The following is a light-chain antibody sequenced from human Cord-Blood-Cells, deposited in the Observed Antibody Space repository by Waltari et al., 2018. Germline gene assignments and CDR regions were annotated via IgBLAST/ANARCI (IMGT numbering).Light chain of an antibody. CDR2: SNN. CDR1: SSNIGSNT. CDR3: SSCYDSLNGVV. J-gene: IGLJ2*01. V-gene: IGLV1-44*01. Sequence: QSVLTQPPSASGTPGQRVNISCSGSSSNIGSNTVNWYQQLPGTAPKLLIYSNNPRPSGVPDRVSGSKSGTSASLAISGLLSVDASDYFCSSCYDSLNGVVFRGGTKLTVL.